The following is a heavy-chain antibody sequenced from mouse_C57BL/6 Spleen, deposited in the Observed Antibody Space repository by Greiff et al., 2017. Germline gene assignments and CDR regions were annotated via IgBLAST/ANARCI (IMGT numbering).Heavy chain of an antibody. D-gene: IGHD4-1*01. CDR1: GFTFSDYG. CDR3: ARQVGLYWYFDV. V-gene: IGHV5-17*01. CDR2: ISSGSSTI. Sequence: EVQLVESGGGLVKPGGSLKLSCAASGFTFSDYGMHWVRQAQEKGLEWVAYISSGSSTIYYADTVKGRFTISRDNAKNTLFLQLTSLRSEDTAMYYCARQVGLYWYFDVWGTGTTVTVSS. J-gene: IGHJ1*03.